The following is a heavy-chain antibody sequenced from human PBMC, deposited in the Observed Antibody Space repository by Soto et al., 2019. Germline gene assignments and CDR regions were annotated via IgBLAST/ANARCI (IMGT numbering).Heavy chain of an antibody. D-gene: IGHD6-6*01. CDR3: AKDGGSSVFSEGAFDI. J-gene: IGHJ3*02. CDR1: GFTFSSYA. V-gene: IGHV3-23*01. CDR2: ISGSGGST. Sequence: EVQLLESGGGLVQRGGSLRLSCAASGFTFSSYAMSWVRQAPGKGLEWVSAISGSGGSTYYADSVKGRFTISRDNSKNTLNLQMNSLRAEDTAVYYCAKDGGSSVFSEGAFDIWGQGTMVTVSS.